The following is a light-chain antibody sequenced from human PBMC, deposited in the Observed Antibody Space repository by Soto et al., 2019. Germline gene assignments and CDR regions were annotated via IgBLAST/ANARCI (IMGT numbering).Light chain of an antibody. CDR2: DAS. J-gene: IGKJ1*01. Sequence: DNPLTQSPSSLSASVGDRVTTTCRARHSIIDWLAWYQQKPGKAPKLLIYDASSLESGVPSRFSGGGSGTEFSLIINGLQPEDFATYYCQQYHGFWFGQGTKVEIE. CDR1: HSIIDW. V-gene: IGKV1-5*01. CDR3: QQYHGFW.